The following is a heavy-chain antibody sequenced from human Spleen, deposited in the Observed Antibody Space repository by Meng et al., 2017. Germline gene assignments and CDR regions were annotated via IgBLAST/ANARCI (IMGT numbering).Heavy chain of an antibody. CDR3: VRSSGWVRTGFDP. CDR1: GDSISSDYF. J-gene: IGHJ5*02. CDR2: IGHSGIT. D-gene: IGHD6-19*01. V-gene: IGHV4-38-2*02. Sequence: QVQLQESGPGLVKPSQTLSLTCTVSGDSISSDYFWSWIRQPPGKGLEWIGSIGHSGITYYTPSLKSRVTVSIDTSKSQFSLKLTSVTAADTAVYYCVRSSGWVRTGFDPWGQGTLVTVSS.